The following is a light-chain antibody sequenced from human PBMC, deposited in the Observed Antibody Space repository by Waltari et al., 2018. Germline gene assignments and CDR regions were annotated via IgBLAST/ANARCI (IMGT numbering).Light chain of an antibody. V-gene: IGKV3-20*01. J-gene: IGKJ1*01. CDR2: GAS. Sequence: EIVLTQSPGTLSLYPGERATLACRASQSVSISYLAWYPQNPGHAPRVHLHGASNSATGIPDRYSGSGSETVYTLPLSRLEPEDFALYYCQQYGSSPWTFGQGTKVEIK. CDR1: QSVSISY. CDR3: QQYGSSPWT.